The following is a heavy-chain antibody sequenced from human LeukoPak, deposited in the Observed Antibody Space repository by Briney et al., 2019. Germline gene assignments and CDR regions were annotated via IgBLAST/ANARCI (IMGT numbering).Heavy chain of an antibody. Sequence: LQTLSLTCAISGDSVSSNSVTWNWIRQSPSRGLEWLGRTYYRSTWYNDYAVSVRGRITVNPDTSKNQFSLHLNPVTPEDTAVYYCARRLTQYDCFDPWGQGILVTVSS. V-gene: IGHV6-1*01. CDR1: GDSVSSNSVT. J-gene: IGHJ5*02. CDR3: ARRLTQYDCFDP. D-gene: IGHD2-2*01. CDR2: TYYRSTWYN.